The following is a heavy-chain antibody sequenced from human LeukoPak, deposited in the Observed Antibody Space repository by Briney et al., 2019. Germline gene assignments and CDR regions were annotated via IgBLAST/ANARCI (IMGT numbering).Heavy chain of an antibody. J-gene: IGHJ4*02. Sequence: PSETLSLTCAVYGGSFSGYYWSWIRQPPGKGLEWIGEINHSGSTNYNPSLKSRVTISVDTSKNQFSLKLSSVTAADTAVYYCARDRDDYVWGSYRDRGYFDYWGQGTLVTVSS. D-gene: IGHD3-16*02. CDR2: INHSGST. V-gene: IGHV4-34*01. CDR3: ARDRDDYVWGSYRDRGYFDY. CDR1: GGSFSGYY.